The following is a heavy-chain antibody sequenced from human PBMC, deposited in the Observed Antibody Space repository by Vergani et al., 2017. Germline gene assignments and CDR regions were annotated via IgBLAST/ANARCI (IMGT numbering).Heavy chain of an antibody. J-gene: IGHJ4*02. CDR3: ARDHGDTALDY. Sequence: EVQLVESGGGLVQPGGSLRLSCAASGFTFSSYEMNWVRQAPGKGLEWVSYISSSGSTIYYADSVKGRFTISRDNSKNTLYLQMNSLRAEDTAVYYCARDHGDTALDYWGQGTLVTVSS. V-gene: IGHV3-48*03. CDR2: ISSSGSTI. CDR1: GFTFSSYE. D-gene: IGHD5-18*01.